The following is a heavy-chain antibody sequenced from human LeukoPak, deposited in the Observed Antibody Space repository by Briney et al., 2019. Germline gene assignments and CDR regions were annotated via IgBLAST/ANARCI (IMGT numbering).Heavy chain of an antibody. CDR3: ARVVENWFDP. CDR1: GGSISSSSYY. Sequence: SETLSLTCTVSGGSISSSSYYWGWIRQPPGKGLEWIGSIYYSGSTYYNPSLKSRVTISVDTSKNQFSLKLSSVTAADTAVYYCARVVENWFDPWGQGTLVAVSS. V-gene: IGHV4-39*01. CDR2: IYYSGST. J-gene: IGHJ5*02.